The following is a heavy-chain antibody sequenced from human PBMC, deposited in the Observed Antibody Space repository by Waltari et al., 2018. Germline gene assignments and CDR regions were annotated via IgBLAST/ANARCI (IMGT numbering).Heavy chain of an antibody. V-gene: IGHV4-38-2*02. CDR3: ARDLRGEVVVAATDAFDI. CDR1: GYSISSGYY. Sequence: QVQLQESGPGLVKPSETLSLTCAASGYSISSGYYWGWIRQHPGQGLEWIGSIYHSGGTYYNPSLKSRVTISVDTSKNQFSLKLSSVTAADTAVYYCARDLRGEVVVAATDAFDIWGQGTMVTVSS. D-gene: IGHD2-15*01. CDR2: IYHSGGT. J-gene: IGHJ3*02.